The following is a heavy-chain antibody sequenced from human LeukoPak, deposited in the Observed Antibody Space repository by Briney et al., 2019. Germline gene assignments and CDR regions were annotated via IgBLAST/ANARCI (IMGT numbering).Heavy chain of an antibody. CDR3: ARDLGAVAEKFDY. CDR1: GFTFSSYA. Sequence: PGGSLRLSCAASGFTFSSYAMNWVSQAPGKGLEWVSSISSRSNYIYYADSVKGQFTISRDNAKNSLYLQMNSLRAEDTAVYYCARDLGAVAEKFDYWGQGTLVTVSS. J-gene: IGHJ4*02. D-gene: IGHD6-19*01. V-gene: IGHV3-21*01. CDR2: ISSRSNYI.